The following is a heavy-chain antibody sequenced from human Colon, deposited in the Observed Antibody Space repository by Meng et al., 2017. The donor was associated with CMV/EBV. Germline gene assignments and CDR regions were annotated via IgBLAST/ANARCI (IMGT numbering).Heavy chain of an antibody. CDR3: ARGFGSAYSSGWLRYDYYFGMDV. V-gene: IGHV4-34*01. CDR1: GGSSSGYY. CDR2: SNQSGST. J-gene: IGHJ6*02. Sequence: SEPLSLTCAGHGGSSSGYYWSWIRQLPGKGLEWMGESNQSGSTNYNPSHKSRVTISVDTSTNQFSLKLSSVTAADTAVYYCARGFGSAYSSGWLRYDYYFGMDVWGQGTTVTVSS. D-gene: IGHD6-19*01.